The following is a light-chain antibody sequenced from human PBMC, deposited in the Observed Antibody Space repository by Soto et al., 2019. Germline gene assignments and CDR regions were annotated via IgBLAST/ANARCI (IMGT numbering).Light chain of an antibody. J-gene: IGLJ1*01. Sequence: QSVLTQPPSASGTPGQRVTISCSGSSSNIGSNYVYWYQQLPGTAPKLLIYRNNQRPSGVPDRFSGSKSGTSAFLAISGLRSEDEADYYCAAWDDSLSGPHYVFGTGTKLTVL. V-gene: IGLV1-47*01. CDR2: RNN. CDR1: SSNIGSNY. CDR3: AAWDDSLSGPHYV.